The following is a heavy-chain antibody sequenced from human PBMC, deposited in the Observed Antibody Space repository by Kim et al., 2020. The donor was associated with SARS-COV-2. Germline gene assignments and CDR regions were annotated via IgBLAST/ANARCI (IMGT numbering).Heavy chain of an antibody. Sequence: GGSLRLSCAASGFTFSSYSMNWVRQAPGKGLEWVSSISSSSSYIYYADSVKGRFTISRDNAKNSLYLQMNSLRAEDTAVYYCARDLDYYDSRGYWGQGTLVTVSS. J-gene: IGHJ4*02. V-gene: IGHV3-21*01. CDR3: ARDLDYYDSRGY. D-gene: IGHD3-22*01. CDR1: GFTFSSYS. CDR2: ISSSSSYI.